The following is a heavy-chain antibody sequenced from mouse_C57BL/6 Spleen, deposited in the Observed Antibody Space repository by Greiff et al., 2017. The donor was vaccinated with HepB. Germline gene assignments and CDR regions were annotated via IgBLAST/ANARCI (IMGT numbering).Heavy chain of an antibody. CDR3: ARSIYGSSNY. J-gene: IGHJ2*01. D-gene: IGHD2-1*01. CDR2: ISPGSGST. CDR1: GYTFTDYY. Sequence: QVQLQQSGAELVKPGASVKISCKASGYTFTDYYINWVKQRPGQGLEWIGKISPGSGSTYYNEKFKGKAKLTSDKSSSTAYMQLSSLTSEDCAVYLWARSIYGSSNYWGEGTTLTVSS. V-gene: IGHV1-77*01.